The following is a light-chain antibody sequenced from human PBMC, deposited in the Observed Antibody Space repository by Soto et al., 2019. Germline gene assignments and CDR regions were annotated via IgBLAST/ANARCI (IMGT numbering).Light chain of an antibody. J-gene: IGLJ2*01. Sequence: QSALTQPASVSGSPGQSITLSCTGISSDIGRYVSWYQQYPGKAPKLMIYDVSHRPSGVSNRFSGSKSGNTASLTISGLQAEDEADYYCSSYTSYTAVFGGGTKLTVL. V-gene: IGLV2-14*03. CDR3: SSYTSYTAV. CDR1: SSDIGRY. CDR2: DVS.